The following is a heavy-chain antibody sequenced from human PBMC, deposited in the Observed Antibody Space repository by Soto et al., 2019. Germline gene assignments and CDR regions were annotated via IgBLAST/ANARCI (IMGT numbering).Heavy chain of an antibody. V-gene: IGHV1-69*13. CDR2: IIPIFGTA. CDR1: GGTFSSYA. J-gene: IGHJ4*02. Sequence: SVKVSCKASGGTFSSYAISWVRQAPGQGLEWMGGIIPIFGTANYAQKFQGRVTITADESTSTAYMELSSLRSEDTAVYYCARIRDGYNLVFYFDYWGQGTLVTSPQ. CDR3: ARIRDGYNLVFYFDY. D-gene: IGHD5-12*01.